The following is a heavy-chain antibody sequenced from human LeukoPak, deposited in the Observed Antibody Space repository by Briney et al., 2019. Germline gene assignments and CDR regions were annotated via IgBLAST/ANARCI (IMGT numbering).Heavy chain of an antibody. D-gene: IGHD1-26*01. Sequence: PSETLSLTCAVSGGSFSNSNWWSWVRQPPGKGLEWIGEIYHSGSTNYNPSLKSRVTMSIDKSKNQFSLNLSFVTAADTAIYYCARHLRGSPYFAMDVWGQGTTVTVSS. J-gene: IGHJ6*02. CDR2: IYHSGST. V-gene: IGHV4-4*02. CDR1: GGSFSNSNW. CDR3: ARHLRGSPYFAMDV.